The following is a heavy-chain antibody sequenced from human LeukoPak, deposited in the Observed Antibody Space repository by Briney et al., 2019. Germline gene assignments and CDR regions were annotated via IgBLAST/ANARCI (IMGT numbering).Heavy chain of an antibody. CDR3: AKKRPYDSSGYPTYFDY. V-gene: IGHV3-23*01. CDR2: ISGSGGST. D-gene: IGHD3-22*01. Sequence: GGTLRLSCAASGFTFSSYGMSWVRQAPGKGLEWVSAISGSGGSTYYADSVKGRFTISRDNSKNTLYLQMNSLRAEDTAVYYCAKKRPYDSSGYPTYFDYWGQGALVTVSS. J-gene: IGHJ4*02. CDR1: GFTFSSYG.